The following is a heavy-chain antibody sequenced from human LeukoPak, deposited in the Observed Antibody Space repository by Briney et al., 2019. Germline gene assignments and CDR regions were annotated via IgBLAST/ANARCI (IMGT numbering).Heavy chain of an antibody. CDR2: INPNSGGT. D-gene: IGHD1-1*01. V-gene: IGHV1-2*04. CDR1: GYTFTGYY. CDR3: ARDSEAPGSYYFDY. J-gene: IGHJ4*02. Sequence: GASVKVSCRASGYTFTGYYMHWVRQAPGQGLEWMGWINPNSGGTNYAQKFQGWVTMTRDTSISAAYMELSRLRSDDTAVYYCARDSEAPGSYYFDYWGQGTLVTVSS.